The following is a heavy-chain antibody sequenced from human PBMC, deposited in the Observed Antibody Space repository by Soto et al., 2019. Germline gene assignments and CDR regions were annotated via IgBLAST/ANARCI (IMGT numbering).Heavy chain of an antibody. Sequence: QVQLQQWGAGLLKPSETLSLTCAVYGGSFSGYYWNWIRQTPGQGLGWIGEINHSGSTHYNPSLKSRVTLSVDTSKNQFSMKLSSVTAADTAVYYCARGYGSNFDFWGQGTLVTVS. CDR2: INHSGST. J-gene: IGHJ4*02. CDR3: ARGYGSNFDF. D-gene: IGHD6-19*01. CDR1: GGSFSGYY. V-gene: IGHV4-34*01.